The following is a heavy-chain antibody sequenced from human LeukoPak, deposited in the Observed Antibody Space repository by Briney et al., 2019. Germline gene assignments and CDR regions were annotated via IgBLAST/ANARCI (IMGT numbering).Heavy chain of an antibody. V-gene: IGHV3-9*01. CDR1: GFTFDDYA. D-gene: IGHD6-13*01. CDR3: AKDSVAAAGTPTLDY. Sequence: PEGSLRLSCAASGFTFDDYAMHWVRQAPGKGLEWVSGISWNSGSIGYADSVKGRFTISRDNAKNSLYLQMNSLRAEDTALYYCAKDSVAAAGTPTLDYWGQGTLVTVSS. CDR2: ISWNSGSI. J-gene: IGHJ4*02.